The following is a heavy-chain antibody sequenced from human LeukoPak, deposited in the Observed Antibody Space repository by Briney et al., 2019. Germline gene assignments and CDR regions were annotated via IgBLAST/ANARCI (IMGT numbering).Heavy chain of an antibody. Sequence: GGSLRLSCAASGFTFSSYWMTWVRQAPGKGLEWVANIKQDGSETYYVDSVKGRFTISRDIAKHSLYLQMNSLRAEDTAVYYCAREYCSGGSCYKGGIDYWGQGTLVTVSS. CDR3: AREYCSGGSCYKGGIDY. CDR1: GFTFSSYW. V-gene: IGHV3-7*03. D-gene: IGHD2-15*01. J-gene: IGHJ4*02. CDR2: IKQDGSET.